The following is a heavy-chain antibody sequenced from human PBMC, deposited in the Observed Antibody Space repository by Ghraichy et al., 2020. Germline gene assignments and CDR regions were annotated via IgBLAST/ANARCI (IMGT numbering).Heavy chain of an antibody. J-gene: IGHJ4*02. V-gene: IGHV1-46*01. Sequence: ASVKVSCKASGYTFTSYYMHWVRQAPGQGLEWMGIINPSGGSTSYAQKFQGRVTMTRDTSTSTVYMELSSLRSEDTAVYYCARGLTGCSSTSCYQRYYFDYWGQGTLVTVSS. CDR2: INPSGGST. CDR1: GYTFTSYY. D-gene: IGHD2-2*01. CDR3: ARGLTGCSSTSCYQRYYFDY.